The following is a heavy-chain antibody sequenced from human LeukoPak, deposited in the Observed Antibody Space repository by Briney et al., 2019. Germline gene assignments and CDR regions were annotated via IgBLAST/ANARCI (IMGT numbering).Heavy chain of an antibody. V-gene: IGHV3-33*06. CDR2: IWFDGSNK. D-gene: IGHD6-13*01. CDR3: AKGRGSSSYYHFDY. J-gene: IGHJ4*02. CDR1: GFTFSSYG. Sequence: GGSLRLSCAASGFTFSSYGMHWVRQAPGKGLEWVAVIWFDGSNKYYADSVKGRFTISRDNSKNTLYLQMNSLRAEDTALYYCAKGRGSSSYYHFDYWGQGTLVSVSS.